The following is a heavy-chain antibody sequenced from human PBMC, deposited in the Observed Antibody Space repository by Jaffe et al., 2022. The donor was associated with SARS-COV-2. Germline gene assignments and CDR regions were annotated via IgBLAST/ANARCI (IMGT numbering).Heavy chain of an antibody. D-gene: IGHD2-2*01. V-gene: IGHV3-9*01. J-gene: IGHJ4*02. CDR1: GFTFDDYA. CDR3: AKGDCSSTSCYEDY. Sequence: EVQLVESGGGLVQPGRSLRLSCAASGFTFDDYAMHWVRQAPGKGLEWVSGISWNSGSIGYADSVKGRFTISRDNAKNSLYLQMNSLRAEDTALYYCAKGDCSSTSCYEDYWGQGTLVTVSS. CDR2: ISWNSGSI.